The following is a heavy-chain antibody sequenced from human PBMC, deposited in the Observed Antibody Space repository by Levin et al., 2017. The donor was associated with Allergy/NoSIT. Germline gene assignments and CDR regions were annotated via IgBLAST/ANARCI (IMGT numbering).Heavy chain of an antibody. D-gene: IGHD4-17*01. Sequence: SETLSLTCTVSGGSISSSSYYWGWIRQPPGTGLEWIGSIYYSGSTYYNPSLKSRVTISVDTSKNQFSLKLSSVTAADTAVYYCARCDWTTVTYWGQGTLVTVSS. V-gene: IGHV4-39*01. CDR2: IYYSGST. CDR3: ARCDWTTVTY. J-gene: IGHJ4*02. CDR1: GGSISSSSYY.